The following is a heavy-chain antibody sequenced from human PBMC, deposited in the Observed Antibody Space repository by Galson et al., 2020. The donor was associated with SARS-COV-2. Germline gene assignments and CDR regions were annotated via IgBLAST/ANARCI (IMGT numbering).Heavy chain of an antibody. J-gene: IGHJ6*03. V-gene: IGHV3-13*01. D-gene: IGHD4-4*01. CDR3: ARGVMTKVNTSRNSYYYYVVV. CDR2: IGTAGDT. Sequence: GGSLRLSCAASGFTFSSYDMHWVRQATGKGLEWVSAIGTAGDTYYPGSVKGRFTISRENAKNSLYLQMNSLRAGDTAVYYCARGVMTKVNTSRNSYYYYVVVWGEGTTVSVSS. CDR1: GFTFSSYD.